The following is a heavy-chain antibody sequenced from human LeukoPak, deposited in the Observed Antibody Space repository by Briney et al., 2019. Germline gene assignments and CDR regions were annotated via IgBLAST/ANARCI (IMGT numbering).Heavy chain of an antibody. D-gene: IGHD1-7*01. CDR2: INSDGSIT. V-gene: IGHV3-74*01. J-gene: IGHJ4*02. Sequence: GGSLRLSCAASGFTFTTYWMHWVRQAPGKGLVWVSHINSDGSITSYADSVKGRFTISRDNSKSTLYLQMNSLRAEDTAVYYCAGSYTQPTTYWGQGTLVTVSS. CDR1: GFTFTTYW. CDR3: AGSYTQPTTY.